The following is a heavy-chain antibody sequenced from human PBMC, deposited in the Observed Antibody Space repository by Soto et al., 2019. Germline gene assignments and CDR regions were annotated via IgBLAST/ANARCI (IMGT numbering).Heavy chain of an antibody. V-gene: IGHV1-69*01. J-gene: IGHJ4*02. Sequence: QVQLVQSGAEVKKPGSSVKVSCKASGGTFSSYAISWVRQAPGQGLEWMGGIIPILGTANYAQKFQGRVTITADESTSTAYMELSSLRSEDTAVYYCAVRAALYSSSSFDYWGQGTLVTVSS. CDR2: IIPILGTA. CDR3: AVRAALYSSSSFDY. CDR1: GGTFSSYA. D-gene: IGHD6-6*01.